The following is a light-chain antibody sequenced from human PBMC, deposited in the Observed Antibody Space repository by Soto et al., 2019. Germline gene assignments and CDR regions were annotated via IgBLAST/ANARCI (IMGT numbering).Light chain of an antibody. Sequence: DIQMTQSPSTLSGSVGDRVTITCRARQTISSWLAWYQQKPGKAPKLLIYKASTLKSGVPSRFSGSGSGTDFTLTISSLQPDDFAPYYCQHYNSYSEAFVQGTKVELK. CDR3: QHYNSYSEA. CDR1: QTISSW. V-gene: IGKV1-5*03. CDR2: KAS. J-gene: IGKJ1*01.